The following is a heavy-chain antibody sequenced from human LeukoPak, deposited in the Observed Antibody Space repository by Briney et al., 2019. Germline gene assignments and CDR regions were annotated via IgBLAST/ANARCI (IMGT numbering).Heavy chain of an antibody. CDR1: GGSISSYY. Sequence: SETLSLTCTVSGGSISSYYWSWIRQPPGKGLEWIGYIYYSGSTNYNPSLKSRVTISVDTSKNQFSLKLSSVTAADTAVYYCARTVREGGYSSSWYVGWDVYWGQGTLVTVSS. CDR2: IYYSGST. D-gene: IGHD6-13*01. J-gene: IGHJ4*02. V-gene: IGHV4-59*01. CDR3: ARTVREGGYSSSWYVGWDVY.